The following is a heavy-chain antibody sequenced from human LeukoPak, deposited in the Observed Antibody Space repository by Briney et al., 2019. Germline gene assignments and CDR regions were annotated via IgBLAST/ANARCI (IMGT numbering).Heavy chain of an antibody. CDR1: GGTFSSNT. Sequence: SLKVSCKASGGTFSSNTISWVRHAPGQGLQWMARIIPILGIANYAQKFQGRVTITADKSTSTAYMELSSLRSEDTAVYYCARREPTDAFDIWGQGAMVTVSS. D-gene: IGHD1-14*01. CDR2: IIPILGIA. CDR3: ARREPTDAFDI. J-gene: IGHJ3*02. V-gene: IGHV1-69*02.